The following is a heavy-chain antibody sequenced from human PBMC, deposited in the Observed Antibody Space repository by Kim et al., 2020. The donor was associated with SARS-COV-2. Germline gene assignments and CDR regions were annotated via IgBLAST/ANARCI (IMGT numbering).Heavy chain of an antibody. J-gene: IGHJ4*02. D-gene: IGHD5-12*01. CDR3: ARGLRGYSGYDPGY. V-gene: IGHV4-34*01. Sequence: NPSRKSRVTISVDTSKNQFSLNLSSVTAADTAVYYCARGLRGYSGYDPGYWGQGTLVTVSS.